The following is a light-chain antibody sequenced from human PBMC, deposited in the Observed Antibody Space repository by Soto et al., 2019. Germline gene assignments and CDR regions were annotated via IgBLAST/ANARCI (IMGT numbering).Light chain of an antibody. CDR3: QQYGSTPMYT. CDR1: QSVISNY. V-gene: IGKV3-20*01. CDR2: GAS. J-gene: IGKJ2*01. Sequence: ESVLAQSPGTLSLSPGEGATLSCRSSQSVISNYLAWYQKKPGQAPRLLIYGASNRATGIPDRFSGSGSGTDFTLTIRGLEPEDFAVYYCQQYGSTPMYTFGQGTKLEIK.